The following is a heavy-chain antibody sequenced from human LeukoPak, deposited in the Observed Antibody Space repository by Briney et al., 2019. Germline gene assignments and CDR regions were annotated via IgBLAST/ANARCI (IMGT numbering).Heavy chain of an antibody. J-gene: IGHJ4*02. Sequence: KASETLSLTCTVSGGSISSYYWNWIRQHPGKGLEWIGFIYYSGSTYHNPSLKSRVSISVDTSKNQFSLKLSSVTAADTAVYYCARARDIVVSSNIYYFDYWGQGTLVTVSS. CDR1: GGSISSYY. CDR3: ARARDIVVSSNIYYFDY. D-gene: IGHD2-2*01. CDR2: IYYSGST. V-gene: IGHV4-59*06.